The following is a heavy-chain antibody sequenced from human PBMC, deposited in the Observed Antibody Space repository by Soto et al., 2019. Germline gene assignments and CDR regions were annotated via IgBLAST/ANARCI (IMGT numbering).Heavy chain of an antibody. CDR1: GGSFSGYY. CDR2: INHSGST. D-gene: IGHD5-18*01. Sequence: SETLSLTCAVYGGSFSGYYWSWIRQPPGKGLEWIGEINHSGSTNYNPSLKSRVTISVDTSKNQFSLKLSSVAAADTAVYYCARGSGRYGHSNWFDPWGQGTLVTV. V-gene: IGHV4-34*01. CDR3: ARGSGRYGHSNWFDP. J-gene: IGHJ5*02.